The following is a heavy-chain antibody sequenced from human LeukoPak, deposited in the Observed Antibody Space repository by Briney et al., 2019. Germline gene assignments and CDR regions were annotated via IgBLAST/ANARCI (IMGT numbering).Heavy chain of an antibody. CDR3: ARDGLLSHYSPIDY. V-gene: IGHV1-69*04. D-gene: IGHD1-26*01. J-gene: IGHJ4*02. CDR2: IIPILGIA. CDR1: GGTFSSYA. Sequence: ASVKVSCKASGGTFSSYAISWVRQAPGQGLERMGRIIPILGIANYAQKFQGRVTITADKSTSTAYMELSSLRSEDTAVYYCARDGLLSHYSPIDYWGQGTLVTVSS.